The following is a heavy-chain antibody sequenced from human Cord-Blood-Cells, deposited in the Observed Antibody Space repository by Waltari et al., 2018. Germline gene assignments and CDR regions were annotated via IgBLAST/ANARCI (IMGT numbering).Heavy chain of an antibody. Sequence: QVQLVESGGCVVQPGRSLRLSCAASGFTFSSYAMPWVRQAPGKGLEWVAVISYEGSNKYYADSVKGRFTISRDNSKNTLYLQMNSLRAEDTAVYYCARGGYSGYDYFDYWGQGTLVTVSS. J-gene: IGHJ4*02. D-gene: IGHD5-12*01. CDR3: ARGGYSGYDYFDY. CDR1: GFTFSSYA. CDR2: ISYEGSNK. V-gene: IGHV3-30-3*01.